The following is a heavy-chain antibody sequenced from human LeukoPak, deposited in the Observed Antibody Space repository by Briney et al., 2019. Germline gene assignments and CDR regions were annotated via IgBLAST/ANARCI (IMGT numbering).Heavy chain of an antibody. CDR1: GFSLRTSGVG. Sequence: ESGPTLVKPTQTLTLTCTFSGFSLRTSGVGVGWVRQPPGKALEWLALIYWNNDKRYSPSLKSRLTITKDTSKNQVVLTMTNMDPVDTATYYCASSLKADYCGGDCYNTYYFDYWGQGTLVTVSS. J-gene: IGHJ4*02. D-gene: IGHD2-21*01. CDR2: IYWNNDK. V-gene: IGHV2-5*01. CDR3: ASSLKADYCGGDCYNTYYFDY.